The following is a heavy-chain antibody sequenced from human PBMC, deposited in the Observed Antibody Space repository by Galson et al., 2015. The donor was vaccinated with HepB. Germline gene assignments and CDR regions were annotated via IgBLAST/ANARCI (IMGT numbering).Heavy chain of an antibody. D-gene: IGHD3-22*01. CDR3: AKLHDSSGFGTFDI. J-gene: IGHJ3*02. V-gene: IGHV5-51*03. CDR1: GYKFISYW. Sequence: QSGAEAKKPGESLKISCTGSGYKFISYWIGWVRQMLGKGLEWMGIMSPADSDTKYSPSFQGQVTISADKSISTAYLQWSRLKASDTAMYYCAKLHDSSGFGTFDIWGQGTLVTVPS. CDR2: MSPADSDT.